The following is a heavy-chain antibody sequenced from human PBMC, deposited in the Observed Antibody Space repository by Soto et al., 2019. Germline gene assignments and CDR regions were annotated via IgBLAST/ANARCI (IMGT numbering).Heavy chain of an antibody. D-gene: IGHD1-7*01. J-gene: IGHJ4*02. CDR2: IYRTGST. CDR1: GASFTSNDW. Sequence: QVQLQESGPGLVKPSGTLSLTCAVSGASFTSNDWWTWVRQPPGRGLEWIGEIYRTGSTHYNPSPKSRVTISLDKSENQFSLKVTSLTDADTAVYYCAGLDPGTSVDYWGQGTLVTVSS. V-gene: IGHV4-4*02. CDR3: AGLDPGTSVDY.